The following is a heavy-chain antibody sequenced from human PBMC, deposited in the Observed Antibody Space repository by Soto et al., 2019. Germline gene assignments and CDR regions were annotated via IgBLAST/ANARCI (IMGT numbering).Heavy chain of an antibody. CDR2: ISGTGGST. Sequence: GGSLRLSCAASGFTFDDYAMHWVRQAPGKGLEWVSAISGTGGSTYYADSVKGRFTISRDNSKNTLYVQMNSLRVEDTAVYYCAKIRGYDLGSTTFQHWGQGTLVTVSS. D-gene: IGHD5-12*01. J-gene: IGHJ1*01. V-gene: IGHV3-23*01. CDR1: GFTFDDYA. CDR3: AKIRGYDLGSTTFQH.